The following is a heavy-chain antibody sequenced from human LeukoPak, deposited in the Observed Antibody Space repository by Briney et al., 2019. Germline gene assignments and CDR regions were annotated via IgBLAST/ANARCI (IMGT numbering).Heavy chain of an antibody. CDR1: GFTFSSYW. D-gene: IGHD7-27*01. Sequence: GGSLRLSCVASGFTFSSYWMTWVRQAPGKGLEWVANIKTDGSLTYYVDSVKGRFTISRDNAKNSLYLQMNSLRAEDTAVYYCARDYVGKAFDIWGQGTMVTVSS. V-gene: IGHV3-7*01. CDR2: IKTDGSLT. CDR3: ARDYVGKAFDI. J-gene: IGHJ3*02.